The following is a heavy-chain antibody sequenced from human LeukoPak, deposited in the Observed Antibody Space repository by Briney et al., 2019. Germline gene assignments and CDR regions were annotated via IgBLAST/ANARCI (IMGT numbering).Heavy chain of an antibody. CDR2: IYYSGST. CDR3: ARELKVGNTGYYFDY. J-gene: IGHJ4*02. Sequence: KTSETLSLTCTVSRDSISDYYWSWIRQPSGEGLEWIGYIYYSGSTNYNPSLKSRVTISLDTSKNQFSLNLNSVTAADTAVYYCARELKVGNTGYYFDYWGQGTLVTVPS. V-gene: IGHV4-59*01. CDR1: RDSISDYY. D-gene: IGHD2/OR15-2a*01.